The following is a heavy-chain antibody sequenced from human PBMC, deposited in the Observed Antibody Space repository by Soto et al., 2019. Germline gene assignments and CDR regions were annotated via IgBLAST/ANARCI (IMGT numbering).Heavy chain of an antibody. D-gene: IGHD2-2*02. Sequence: GESLKISCKGSGYSFTSYWIGWVRQMPGKGLEWLGIIYPGDSHTRYSPSFQGQVTISADKSISTAYLQWNSLKASDTAIYYCARQGYCSTTACSTVDYWGQGTLVTVSS. CDR1: GYSFTSYW. CDR2: IYPGDSHT. CDR3: ARQGYCSTTACSTVDY. V-gene: IGHV5-51*01. J-gene: IGHJ4*02.